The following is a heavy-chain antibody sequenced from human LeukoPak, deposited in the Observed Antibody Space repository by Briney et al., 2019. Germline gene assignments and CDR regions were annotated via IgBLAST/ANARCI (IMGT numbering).Heavy chain of an antibody. CDR1: GGSISSNY. CDR3: ATEVAPSDHYYYYGMDV. V-gene: IGHV4-59*01. CDR2: IHYSGRT. D-gene: IGHD5-12*01. Sequence: SQTLSLTCTVSGGSISSNYWSWVRQPPGKGLEWIGYIHYSGRTNYNPSLKSRVTISVDTSKNQFSLKLSSVTAADTAVYYCATEVAPSDHYYYYGMDVWGQGTTVTVSS. J-gene: IGHJ6*02.